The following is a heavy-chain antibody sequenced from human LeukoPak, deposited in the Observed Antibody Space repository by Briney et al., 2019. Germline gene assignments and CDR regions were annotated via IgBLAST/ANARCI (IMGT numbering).Heavy chain of an antibody. D-gene: IGHD3-3*01. J-gene: IGHJ6*02. V-gene: IGHV1-69*04. CDR3: ARGAIFGGTPRGYGMDV. CDR1: GGTFSSYA. CDR2: IIPILGIA. Sequence: SVKVSCKASGGTFSSYAISWVRQAPGQGLEWMGRIIPILGIANYAQKFQGRVTITADKSTSTAYMELSSLRSEDTAIYYCARGAIFGGTPRGYGMDVWGQGTTVTVSS.